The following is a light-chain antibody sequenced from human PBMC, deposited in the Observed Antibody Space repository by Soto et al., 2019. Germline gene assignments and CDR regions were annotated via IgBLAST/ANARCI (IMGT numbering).Light chain of an antibody. Sequence: DIQLTQSPSFLSASVGDRVSITCRASQDIGHYLAWYQQRPGQAPTLLIYASSTLESGVPSRFSGSESGTEFTLTVSSLQPEDFATYYCQHFRSYPPSFGGGTKVEVK. CDR3: QHFRSYPPS. V-gene: IGKV1-9*01. J-gene: IGKJ4*01. CDR2: ASS. CDR1: QDIGHY.